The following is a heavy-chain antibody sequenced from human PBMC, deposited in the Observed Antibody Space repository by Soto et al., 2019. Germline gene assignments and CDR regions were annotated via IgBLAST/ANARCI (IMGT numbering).Heavy chain of an antibody. Sequence: ASVKVSCKASGYTFTGYYMHWVRQAPGQGLEWMGWINPNSGGTNYAQKFQGWVTMTRDTSISTAYMELSRLRSDDTAVYYCARSSNEIRYRSFDYWGQGTLVTVSS. CDR1: GYTFTGYY. V-gene: IGHV1-2*04. CDR3: ARSSNEIRYRSFDY. J-gene: IGHJ4*02. CDR2: INPNSGGT. D-gene: IGHD1-1*01.